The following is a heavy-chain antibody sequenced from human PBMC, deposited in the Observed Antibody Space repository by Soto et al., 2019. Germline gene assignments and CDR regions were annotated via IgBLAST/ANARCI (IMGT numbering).Heavy chain of an antibody. CDR1: GYTFTSYD. CDR2: MNPNSGNT. J-gene: IGHJ4*02. Sequence: VKVSCKASGYTFTSYDINWVRQATGQGLEWMGWMNPNSGNTGYAQKFQGRVTMTRNTSISTAYMELSSLRSEDTAVYYCERVMKGRGGIAAAGYWGQGTLVTVS. CDR3: ERVMKGRGGIAAAGY. V-gene: IGHV1-8*01. D-gene: IGHD6-13*01.